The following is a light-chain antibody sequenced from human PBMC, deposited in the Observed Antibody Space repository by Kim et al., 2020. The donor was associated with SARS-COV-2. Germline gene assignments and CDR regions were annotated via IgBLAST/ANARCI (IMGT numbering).Light chain of an antibody. CDR1: SNDVGGYHF. V-gene: IGLV2-11*01. CDR2: DVS. J-gene: IGLJ1*01. Sequence: GHSVTISCNGTSNDVGGYHFGSWYQQHPGKAPKLVINDVSKRPSGVPDRFSGSKSGNTASLTISGLQAEDEADYFCCSYAGTYTYVFGTGTKVTVL. CDR3: CSYAGTYTYV.